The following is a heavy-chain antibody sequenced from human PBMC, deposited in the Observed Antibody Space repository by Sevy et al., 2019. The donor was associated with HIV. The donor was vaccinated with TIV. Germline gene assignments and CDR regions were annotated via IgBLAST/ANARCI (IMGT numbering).Heavy chain of an antibody. D-gene: IGHD3-10*01. V-gene: IGHV3-21*01. CDR3: ARGAYGSGSYYRTGAEYFQH. CDR1: GFTFSSYS. J-gene: IGHJ1*01. Sequence: GGSLRLSCAASGFTFSSYSMNWVRQAPGKGLEWVSSISSSSSYIYYADSVKGRFTISSDNGKNSLYLQMNSLRAEDTAVYYCARGAYGSGSYYRTGAEYFQHWGQGTLVTVSS. CDR2: ISSSSSYI.